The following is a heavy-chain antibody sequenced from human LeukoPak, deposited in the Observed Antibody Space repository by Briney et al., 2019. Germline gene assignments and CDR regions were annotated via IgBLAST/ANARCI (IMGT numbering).Heavy chain of an antibody. CDR1: GFTFDDYA. J-gene: IGHJ4*02. V-gene: IGHV3-23*01. Sequence: GGSLRLSCAASGFTFDDYAMHWVRQAPGKGLEWVSAISGSGGSTYYADSVKGRFTISRDNSKNTLYLQMNSLRAEDTAVYYCAKRKIWIAAAGRGDYWGQGTLVTVSS. CDR2: ISGSGGST. D-gene: IGHD6-13*01. CDR3: AKRKIWIAAAGRGDY.